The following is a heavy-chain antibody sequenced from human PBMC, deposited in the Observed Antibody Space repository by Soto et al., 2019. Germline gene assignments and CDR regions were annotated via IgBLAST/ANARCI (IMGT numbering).Heavy chain of an antibody. V-gene: IGHV5-51*01. Sequence: PGESLKISCQASGYTFSSYWLAWVRQIPWKGLEWVGIIYPGDSETRYSPSLQGQVTISAERSTTTAYLQWSSLKASDSGTYYCARLSVPLPVTKMSSLHNWGRGPLVTVSS. CDR1: GYTFSSYW. J-gene: IGHJ4*01. CDR2: IYPGDSET. CDR3: ARLSVPLPVTKMSSLHN. D-gene: IGHD4-17*01.